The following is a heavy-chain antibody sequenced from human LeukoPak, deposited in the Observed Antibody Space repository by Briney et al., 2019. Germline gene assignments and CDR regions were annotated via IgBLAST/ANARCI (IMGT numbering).Heavy chain of an antibody. CDR3: ARVVPAATYYYYYMDV. CDR2: IYTSGST. V-gene: IGHV4-4*07. Sequence: SETLSLTCTVSGGSISSYYWSWIRQPAGKGLEWIGRIYTSGSTNYNPSLKSRVTMSVDTSKNQFSLKLSSVTAADTAVYYCARVVPAATYYYYYMDVWGKGTTVTVSS. CDR1: GGSISSYY. D-gene: IGHD2-15*01. J-gene: IGHJ6*03.